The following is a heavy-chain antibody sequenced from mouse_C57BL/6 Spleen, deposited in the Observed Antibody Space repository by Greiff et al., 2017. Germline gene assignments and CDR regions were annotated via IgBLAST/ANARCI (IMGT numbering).Heavy chain of an antibody. Sequence: VKVVESGPGLVAPSQSLSITCTVSGFSLTSYAISWVRQPPGKGLEWLGVIWTGGGTNYNSALKSRLSISKDNSKSQVFLKMNSLQTDDTARYYCARNSAGSSYDYAMDYWGQGTSVTVSS. CDR1: GFSLTSYA. V-gene: IGHV2-9-1*01. CDR2: IWTGGGT. J-gene: IGHJ4*01. D-gene: IGHD1-1*01. CDR3: ARNSAGSSYDYAMDY.